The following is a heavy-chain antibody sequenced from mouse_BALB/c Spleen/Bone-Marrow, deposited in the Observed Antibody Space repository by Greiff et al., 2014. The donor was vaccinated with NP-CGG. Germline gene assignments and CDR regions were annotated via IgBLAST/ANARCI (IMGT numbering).Heavy chain of an antibody. Sequence: EVQLVESGAELVGSGASVKLSCTASGFNIKDYYMHWVKQRPEQGLEWIGWIDPENGDTEYAPKFQGKATMTADTSSNTAYLQLSSLTSEDTAVYYCNARGDYDFDYFDYWGQGTTLTVSS. CDR2: IDPENGDT. J-gene: IGHJ2*01. V-gene: IGHV14-4*02. CDR3: NARGDYDFDYFDY. CDR1: GFNIKDYY. D-gene: IGHD2-4*01.